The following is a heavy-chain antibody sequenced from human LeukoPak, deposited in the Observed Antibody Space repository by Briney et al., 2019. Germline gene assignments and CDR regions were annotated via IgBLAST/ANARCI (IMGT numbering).Heavy chain of an antibody. J-gene: IGHJ4*02. CDR1: GFTFSNFW. V-gene: IGHV3-7*03. CDR3: AKDKMATITGVFDY. Sequence: GGSLRLSCTASGFTFSNFWMGWVRQAPGKGLEWVANIKQDETEKFYLGSVKGRFTISRDNAKNSLYLQMNSLRAEDTALYYCAKDKMATITGVFDYWGQGTLVTVSS. CDR2: IKQDETEK. D-gene: IGHD5-24*01.